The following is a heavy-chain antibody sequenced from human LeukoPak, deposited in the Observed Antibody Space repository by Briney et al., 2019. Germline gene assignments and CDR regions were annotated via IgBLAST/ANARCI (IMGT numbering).Heavy chain of an antibody. CDR1: GGSISSYC. CDR2: IYYSGST. J-gene: IGHJ4*02. Sequence: PSETLSLTCTVSGGSISSYCWSWIRQPPGKGLEWIGYIYYSGSTNYNPSLKSRVTISVDTSKNQFSLKLSSVTAADTAVYYCASGYNSQYFDYWGQGTLVTVSS. CDR3: ASGYNSQYFDY. D-gene: IGHD1-14*01. V-gene: IGHV4-59*01.